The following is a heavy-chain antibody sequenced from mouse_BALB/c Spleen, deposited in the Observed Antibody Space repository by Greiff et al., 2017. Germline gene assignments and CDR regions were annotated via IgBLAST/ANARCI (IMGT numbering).Heavy chain of an antibody. CDR3: ARDPYMITTGTWFAY. CDR1: GFSLTGYG. J-gene: IGHJ3*01. Sequence: QVQLQQSGPGLVAPSQSLSITCTVSGFSLTGYGVNWVRQPPGKGLEWLGMIWGDGSTDYNSALKSRLSISKDNSKSQVFLKMNSLQTDDTARYYCARDPYMITTGTWFAYWGQGTLVTVSA. V-gene: IGHV2-6-7*01. D-gene: IGHD2-4*01. CDR2: IWGDGST.